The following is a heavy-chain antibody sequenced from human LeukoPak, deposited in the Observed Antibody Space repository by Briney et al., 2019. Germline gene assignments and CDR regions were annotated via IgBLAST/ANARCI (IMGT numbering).Heavy chain of an antibody. V-gene: IGHV3-30-3*01. CDR1: AFTFNTYA. J-gene: IGHJ4*02. CDR2: ISYDGTIK. D-gene: IGHD6-6*01. Sequence: GGSLRLSCAASAFTFNTYAMHWVRQAPGKGLEWVAIISYDGTIKYNADSVKGRFTISRDNSKSTLYLQMNSLRAEDTAVYYCARDGHPYSSSYYFDYWGQGTLVTVSS. CDR3: ARDGHPYSSSYYFDY.